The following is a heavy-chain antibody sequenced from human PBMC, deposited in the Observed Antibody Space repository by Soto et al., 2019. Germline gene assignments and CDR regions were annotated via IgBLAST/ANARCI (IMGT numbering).Heavy chain of an antibody. CDR3: AKDIAAASNPTYYYFFGMDV. Sequence: ASVKVSCKTSGYTFTSYYINWVRQAPGQGLEWMGIIIPSAGRTTYAQKFQGRLTLTGDTPTSTAYMELSSLRSEDTAVYYCAKDIAAASNPTYYYFFGMDVWGQGTTVTVSS. V-gene: IGHV1-46*01. J-gene: IGHJ6*02. CDR2: IIPSAGRT. D-gene: IGHD6-13*01. CDR1: GYTFTSYY.